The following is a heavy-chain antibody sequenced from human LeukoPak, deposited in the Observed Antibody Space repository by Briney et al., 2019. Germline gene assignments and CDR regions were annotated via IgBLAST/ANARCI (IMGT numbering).Heavy chain of an antibody. CDR1: GYSISSSNW. V-gene: IGHV4-28*01. CDR3: ARSQYSTSGSGSPTNKYFQH. D-gene: IGHD3-10*01. Sequence: SETLSLTCAVSGYSISSSNWWGWIRQSPGKGLEWIGYIYYSGSTNYNPSLKSRVTISVDTSKNQFSLKLSSVTAADTAVYYCARSQYSTSGSGSPTNKYFQHWGQGTLVTVSS. J-gene: IGHJ1*01. CDR2: IYYSGST.